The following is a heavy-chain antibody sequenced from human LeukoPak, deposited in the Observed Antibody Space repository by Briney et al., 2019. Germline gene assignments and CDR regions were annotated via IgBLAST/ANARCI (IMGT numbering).Heavy chain of an antibody. CDR1: GGSISSSSYY. V-gene: IGHV4-39*02. Sequence: SETLSLTCTVSGGSISSSSYYWGWIRQPPGKGLEWIGSIYYSGSTYYNPSLKSRVTISVDTSKNQFSLKLSSVTAADTAVYYCAREPVHYYDSSGYYYGEDYWGQGTLVTVSP. D-gene: IGHD3-22*01. CDR3: AREPVHYYDSSGYYYGEDY. J-gene: IGHJ4*02. CDR2: IYYSGST.